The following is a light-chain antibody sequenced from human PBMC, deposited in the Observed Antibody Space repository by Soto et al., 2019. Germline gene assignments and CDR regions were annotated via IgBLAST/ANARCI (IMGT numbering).Light chain of an antibody. Sequence: DIQMTQSPSSLSASVGDRVTITCRASQSISSYLNWYQQKPGKAPKLLIYAASSLQGGVPSRFSDSGSGTDFTLTISSLQPEDFATYYCQQSYSTLWTFGQGTKVESK. CDR3: QQSYSTLWT. V-gene: IGKV1-39*01. J-gene: IGKJ1*01. CDR1: QSISSY. CDR2: AAS.